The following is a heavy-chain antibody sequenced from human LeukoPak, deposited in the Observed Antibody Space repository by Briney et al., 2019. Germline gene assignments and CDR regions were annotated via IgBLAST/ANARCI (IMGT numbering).Heavy chain of an antibody. J-gene: IGHJ4*02. Sequence: PGGSLRLSCAASGFTFSSYAMSWVRQAPGKGLEWVSAISGSGGSTYYADSVKGRFTISRDNSKNTLYLQINSLRAEDTAVYYCAKVLSKGELLTYFDYWGQGTLVTVSS. CDR3: AKVLSKGELLTYFDY. CDR1: GFTFSSYA. V-gene: IGHV3-23*01. D-gene: IGHD1-26*01. CDR2: ISGSGGST.